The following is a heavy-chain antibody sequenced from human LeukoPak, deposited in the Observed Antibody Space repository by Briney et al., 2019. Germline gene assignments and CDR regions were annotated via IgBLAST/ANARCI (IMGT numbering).Heavy chain of an antibody. V-gene: IGHV4-59*08. CDR1: GGSINGYF. Sequence: SETLSLTCTVSGGSINGYFWTWVRQSPGKGLEWIGYIFDSGSTNYNPSLKSRVTMSVDTSKNQFSLNLSSVTAADTAVYYCASSTVSPPVYYYYYGMDVWGQGTTVTVSS. J-gene: IGHJ6*02. D-gene: IGHD4-4*01. CDR2: IFDSGST. CDR3: ASSTVSPPVYYYYYGMDV.